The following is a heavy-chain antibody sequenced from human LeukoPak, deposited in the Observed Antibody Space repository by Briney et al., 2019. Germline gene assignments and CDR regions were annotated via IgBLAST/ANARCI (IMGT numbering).Heavy chain of an antibody. CDR3: AKDDRKSLYSDRSGYYFDY. D-gene: IGHD3-22*01. Sequence: GGSLRLSCAASGFTFSSYAMSWVRQAPGKGLEWVSGISGSGGSSYYADSVRGRFTISRDNSKNTLYLQMNGLRAEDTAVYYCAKDDRKSLYSDRSGYYFDYWGQGTLVTVSP. CDR2: ISGSGGSS. J-gene: IGHJ4*02. CDR1: GFTFSSYA. V-gene: IGHV3-23*01.